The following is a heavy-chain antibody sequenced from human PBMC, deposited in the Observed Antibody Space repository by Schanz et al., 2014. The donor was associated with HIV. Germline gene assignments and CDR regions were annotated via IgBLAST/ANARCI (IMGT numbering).Heavy chain of an antibody. V-gene: IGHV3-9*01. D-gene: IGHD3-9*01. CDR3: AKDAARIYYDILTGPFDS. CDR1: GFFLDDYA. CDR2: ISWNSGSK. J-gene: IGHJ4*02. Sequence: EVQLLESGGGLVQPGGSLRLSCATSGFFLDDYAMHWVRQAPGKGLEWISGISWNSGSKGYAESVKGRFTISRDNAKNSLYLQMNSLRGEDTALYYCAKDAARIYYDILTGPFDSWGQGTLVTVSS.